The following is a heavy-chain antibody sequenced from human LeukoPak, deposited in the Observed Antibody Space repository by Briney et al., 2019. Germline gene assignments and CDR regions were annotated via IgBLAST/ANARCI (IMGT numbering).Heavy chain of an antibody. CDR2: IYYSGST. Sequence: PSETVSLTCTVSGGSISGGGYYWSWIRQHTGKGLEWIGYIYYSGSTYYNPSLKSRVTISVDTSKNQFSLKLSSVTAADTAVYYCASRRAWFDPWGQGTLVTVSS. V-gene: IGHV4-31*03. CDR3: ASRRAWFDP. J-gene: IGHJ5*02. CDR1: GGSISGGGYY.